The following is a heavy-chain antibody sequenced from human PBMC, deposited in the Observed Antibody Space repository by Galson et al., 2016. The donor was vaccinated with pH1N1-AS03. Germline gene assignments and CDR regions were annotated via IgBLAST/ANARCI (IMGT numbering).Heavy chain of an antibody. CDR2: INPSGGST. D-gene: IGHD3-9*01. Sequence: SVKVSCKASGYTFTSYYIHWVRQAPGQGLEWMGIINPSGGSTRNAQKFQGRISVTRDTSTSTVNMELSSLRSEDTAVYYCARDHFVLRCFDWLNDRFYGMDVWGQGTTVTVSS. CDR1: GYTFTSYY. V-gene: IGHV1-46*01. CDR3: ARDHFVLRCFDWLNDRFYGMDV. J-gene: IGHJ6*02.